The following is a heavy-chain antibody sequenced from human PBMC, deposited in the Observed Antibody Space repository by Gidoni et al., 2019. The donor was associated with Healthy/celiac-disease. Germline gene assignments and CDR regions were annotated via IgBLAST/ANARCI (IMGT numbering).Heavy chain of an antibody. CDR3: AKDLYDSSGYYYDAFDI. J-gene: IGHJ3*02. CDR2: ISGSGGST. V-gene: IGHV3-23*01. CDR1: GFPFSSYA. Sequence: EVQLLESGGGLVQPGGSLRLSFASSGFPFSSYAMSWVRQAPGKGLEWVSAISGSGGSTYYADSVKGRFTISRDNSKNTLYLQMNSLRAEDTAVYYCAKDLYDSSGYYYDAFDIWGQGTMVTVSS. D-gene: IGHD3-22*01.